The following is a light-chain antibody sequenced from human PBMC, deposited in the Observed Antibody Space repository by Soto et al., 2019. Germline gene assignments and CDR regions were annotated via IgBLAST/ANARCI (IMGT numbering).Light chain of an antibody. Sequence: DIQMTQSPSTLSASVGTRVTITCRASQSIGSWLAWYQLKPGKPPKVLIYRSSNLENGVPSRFSGSGSGREFTLTISSLQPDDFATYICQHYNDYPGTFGQGTKVEIK. J-gene: IGKJ1*01. CDR3: QHYNDYPGT. CDR1: QSIGSW. CDR2: RSS. V-gene: IGKV1-5*03.